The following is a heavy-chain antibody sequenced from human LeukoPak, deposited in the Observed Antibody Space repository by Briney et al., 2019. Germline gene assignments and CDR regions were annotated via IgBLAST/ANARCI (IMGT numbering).Heavy chain of an antibody. V-gene: IGHV1-18*01. CDR3: ARDNGDSSGWYRSFDY. CDR1: GYTFTSYG. Sequence: ASVKVSCKASGYTFTSYGMSWVRQAPGQGLEWMGWISAYNGNTKCAQKLQGRVTMTTDTSTSTAYMELRSLRSDDTAVYYCARDNGDSSGWYRSFDYWGQGTLVTVSS. J-gene: IGHJ4*02. CDR2: ISAYNGNT. D-gene: IGHD6-19*01.